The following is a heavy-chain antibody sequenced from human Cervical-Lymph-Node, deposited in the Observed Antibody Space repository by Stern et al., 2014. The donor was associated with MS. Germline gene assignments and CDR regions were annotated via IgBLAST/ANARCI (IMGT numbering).Heavy chain of an antibody. J-gene: IGHJ4*02. CDR3: ARNREN. V-gene: IGHV3-11*01. CDR1: GFTFSDFY. CDR2: INSGACVK. Sequence: VQLVESGGGLVKPGGSLRLSCAGSGFTFSDFYINWIRQAPGKVLEWVSSINSGACVKYYADSVKGRFANSRDNAKRSVSVQMDSLRVEDTAVYYCARNRENWGQGTVVTVSS.